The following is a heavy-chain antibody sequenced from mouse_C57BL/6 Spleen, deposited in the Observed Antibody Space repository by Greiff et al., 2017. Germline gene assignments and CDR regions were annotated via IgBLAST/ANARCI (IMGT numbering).Heavy chain of an antibody. CDR3: ARYRKGYFDV. V-gene: IGHV7-3*01. J-gene: IGHJ1*03. Sequence: EVQLVESGGGLVQPGGSLSLSCAASGFTFTDYYMSWVRQPPGKALDWLGFIRNKANGYTTEYSASVKGRFTISRDNSQSILYLQMNALRAEDSAAYYCARYRKGYFDVWGTGTTVTVSS. CDR1: GFTFTDYY. CDR2: IRNKANGYTT.